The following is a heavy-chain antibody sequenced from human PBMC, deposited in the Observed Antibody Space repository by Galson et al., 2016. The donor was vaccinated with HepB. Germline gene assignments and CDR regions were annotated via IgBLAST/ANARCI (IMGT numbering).Heavy chain of an antibody. CDR1: GFTFSSFG. D-gene: IGHD6-13*01. CDR3: AKDMSAVAGRGGYYYYYGMDV. CDR2: ISYDGSNK. V-gene: IGHV3-30*18. Sequence: SLRLSCAASGFTFSSFGMHWVRQAPGKGLEWVAVISYDGSNKYYADSVKGRFTISRDNSKNTLHLQINSLRAEDTAVYYCAKDMSAVAGRGGYYYYYGMDVRGQGTTVTVSS. J-gene: IGHJ6*02.